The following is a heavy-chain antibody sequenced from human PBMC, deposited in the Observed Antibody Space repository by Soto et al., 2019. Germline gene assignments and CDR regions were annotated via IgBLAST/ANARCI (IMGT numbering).Heavy chain of an antibody. Sequence: PGGSLRLSCAASGFTFSSYDMHWVRQATGKGLEWVSAIGTAGDTYYPGSVKGRFTISRENAKNSLYLQMNSLRAEDTAVYYCAREPVEMATHEKYYYGMDVWGQGTTVTVSS. CDR2: IGTAGDT. CDR3: AREPVEMATHEKYYYGMDV. V-gene: IGHV3-13*01. J-gene: IGHJ6*02. CDR1: GFTFSSYD. D-gene: IGHD5-12*01.